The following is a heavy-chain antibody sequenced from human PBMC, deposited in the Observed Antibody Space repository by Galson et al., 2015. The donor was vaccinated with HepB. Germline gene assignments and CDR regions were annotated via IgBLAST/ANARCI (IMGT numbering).Heavy chain of an antibody. J-gene: IGHJ2*01. V-gene: IGHV3-13*01. D-gene: IGHD1-26*01. Sequence: SLRLSCAASGFTFSSYDMHWVRQATGKGLEWVSAIGTAGDTYYPGSVKGRFTISRENAKNSLYLQMNSLRAGDTAVYYCARVVGATTNYWYFDLWGRGTLVTVSS. CDR1: GFTFSSYD. CDR3: ARVVGATTNYWYFDL. CDR2: IGTAGDT.